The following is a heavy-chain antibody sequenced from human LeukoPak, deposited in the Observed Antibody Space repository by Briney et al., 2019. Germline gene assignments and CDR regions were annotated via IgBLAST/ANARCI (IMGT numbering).Heavy chain of an antibody. CDR3: AKGGWYSSSSGYYFDY. D-gene: IGHD6-13*01. V-gene: IGHV3-7*03. CDR2: IKQDGSEK. CDR1: GFTFSSYW. J-gene: IGHJ4*02. Sequence: PGGSLRLSCAASGFTFSSYWMSWVRQAPGKGLEWVANIKQDGSEKYYVDSVKGRFTISRDNSKNTLYLQMNSLRAEDTAVYYCAKGGWYSSSSGYYFDYWGQGTLVTVSS.